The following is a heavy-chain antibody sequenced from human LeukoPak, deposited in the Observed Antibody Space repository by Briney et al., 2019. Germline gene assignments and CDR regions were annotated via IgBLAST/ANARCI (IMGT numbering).Heavy chain of an antibody. J-gene: IGHJ4*02. CDR3: AREEEQWLALDY. CDR1: GFTFSSYS. D-gene: IGHD6-19*01. CDR2: ISSSSSYI. Sequence: GGSLRLSCAASGFTFSSYSMNWVRQAPGKGLEWVSSISSSSSYIYYADSVKGRFTIPRDNAKNSLYLQMNSLRAEDTAVYYCAREEEQWLALDYWGQGTLVTVSS. V-gene: IGHV3-21*01.